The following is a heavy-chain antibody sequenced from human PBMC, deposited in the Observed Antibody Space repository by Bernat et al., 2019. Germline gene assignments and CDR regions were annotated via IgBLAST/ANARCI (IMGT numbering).Heavy chain of an antibody. J-gene: IGHJ5*02. CDR2: IWYDGSNK. CDR1: GFTFSSYG. CDR3: ERGPGTLLAGGWFDP. D-gene: IGHD2-15*01. Sequence: QVQLVESGGGVVQPGRSLRLSCAASGFTFSSYGMHWVRQAPGKGLEWVAVIWYDGSNKYYADSVKGRFTISRDNSKNTLYLQMNSLSAEDAAVYYCERGPGTLLAGGWFDPWGQGTLVTVSS. V-gene: IGHV3-33*01.